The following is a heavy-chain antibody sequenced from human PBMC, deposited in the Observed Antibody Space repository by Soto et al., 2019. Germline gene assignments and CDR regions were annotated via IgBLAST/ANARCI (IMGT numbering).Heavy chain of an antibody. J-gene: IGHJ4*02. CDR3: AKGGYDILTGYYPDY. Sequence: QVQLVESGGGVVQPGRSLRLSCAASGFTFSSYGMHWVRQAPGKGLAWVAVISYDGSNKYYADSVKGRFNISRDNSKNTLYLQMNSLRAEDTAVYYCAKGGYDILTGYYPDYWGQGTLVTVSS. CDR2: ISYDGSNK. D-gene: IGHD3-9*01. CDR1: GFTFSSYG. V-gene: IGHV3-30*18.